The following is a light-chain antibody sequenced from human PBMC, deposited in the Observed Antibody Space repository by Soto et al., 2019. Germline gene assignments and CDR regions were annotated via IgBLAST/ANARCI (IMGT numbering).Light chain of an antibody. CDR1: QRVSSSY. J-gene: IGKJ1*01. CDR2: GTS. Sequence: EIVLTQSPGSLSLSLGERATLSCRASQRVSSSYLAWYQQKPGQAPRLLIYGTSSRATGIPDRFSGSGSGTDFTLTISRLEPEDFAVYYCQQYGTSPPWTFGQGTKVEIK. V-gene: IGKV3-20*01. CDR3: QQYGTSPPWT.